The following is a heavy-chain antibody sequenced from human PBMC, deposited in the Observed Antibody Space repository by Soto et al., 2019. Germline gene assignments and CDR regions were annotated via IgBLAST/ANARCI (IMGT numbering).Heavy chain of an antibody. CDR2: ASPYNGNA. CDR1: GYAFSNYA. Sequence: ASVKLYLKTSGYAFSNYAMSCVRQAPGQGLEWMGWASPYNGNANYTEKFQGRVSMTTDTSTTTAYMELTSLTSDETAIYYCARAISLIMAAPAYWGQGTMVTVYS. CDR3: ARAISLIMAAPAY. J-gene: IGHJ4*02. V-gene: IGHV1-18*04. D-gene: IGHD2-8*01.